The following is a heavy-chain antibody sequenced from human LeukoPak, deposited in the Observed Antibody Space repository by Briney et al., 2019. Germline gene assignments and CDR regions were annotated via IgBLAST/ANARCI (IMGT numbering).Heavy chain of an antibody. J-gene: IGHJ4*02. CDR3: AKAVGTVTSSGYSDY. CDR2: ISGSGGST. CDR1: GFTFSSYA. Sequence: GGSLRLSCAASGFTFSSYAMSWVRQAPGKGLEWVPAISGSGGSTYYADSVKGRFTISRDNSKNTLYLQMNSLRAEDTAVYYCAKAVGTVTSSGYSDYWGQGTLVTVSS. D-gene: IGHD4-17*01. V-gene: IGHV3-23*01.